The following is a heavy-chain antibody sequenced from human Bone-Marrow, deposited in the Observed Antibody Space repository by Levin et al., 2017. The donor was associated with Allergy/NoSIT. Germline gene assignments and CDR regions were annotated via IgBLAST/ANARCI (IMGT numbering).Heavy chain of an antibody. CDR2: VYESGATST. D-gene: IGHD6-13*01. CDR3: ARVRGEGQNSTSWLLDS. J-gene: IGHJ4*02. CDR1: GAFISTYF. V-gene: IGHV4-59*01. Sequence: SETLSLTCTVSGAFISTYFWSWIRQPPGKGLEWIGYVYESGATSTNYNPSLRSRVTISADTSNNQFSLELKSVTAADTAMYFCARVRGEGQNSTSWLLDSWGQGTLVTVSS.